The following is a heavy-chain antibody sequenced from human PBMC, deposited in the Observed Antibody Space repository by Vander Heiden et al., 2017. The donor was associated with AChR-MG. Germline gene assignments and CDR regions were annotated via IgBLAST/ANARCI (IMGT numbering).Heavy chain of an antibody. V-gene: IGHV1-2*02. D-gene: IGHD6-19*01. CDR2: INPISGDT. Sequence: QVPLVQSGAEVKEPGASVRVTCKASGYTFTGYYIHCVRQAPGQGLEWMGWINPISGDTNYAQNFQGRVTMITDTSISTAYMDLSRLRSDDTAMYFCARERAVAGPAEYFQYWGQGTLVTVSS. CDR1: GYTFTGYY. CDR3: ARERAVAGPAEYFQY. J-gene: IGHJ1*01.